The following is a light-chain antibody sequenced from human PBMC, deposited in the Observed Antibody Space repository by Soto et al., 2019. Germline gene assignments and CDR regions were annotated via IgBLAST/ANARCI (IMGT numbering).Light chain of an antibody. CDR3: CSYAGTNTFV. V-gene: IGLV2-23*01. CDR1: SSDVGSYNL. Sequence: QSALTQPASVSGSPGQSITISCTGTSSDVGSYNLVSWYQQHPGKAPKLMMYEGNKRPSGVSNRVSGSKSANTASLTISGLQTEYEADYYCCSYAGTNTFVFGTGTKLTVL. CDR2: EGN. J-gene: IGLJ1*01.